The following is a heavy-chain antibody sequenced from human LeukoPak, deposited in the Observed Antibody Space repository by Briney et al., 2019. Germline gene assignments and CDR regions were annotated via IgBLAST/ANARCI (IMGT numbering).Heavy chain of an antibody. CDR2: ISYDGSNE. Sequence: GGSLRLSCAASGFTFSSYVMHWVRQAPGKGLEWVAIISYDGSNEYYADSVKGRFTISKDNSKNTLYLQMNSLRDEDTAVYYCAKDDPPYSSGWYFDYWGQGTLVTVSS. V-gene: IGHV3-30*04. D-gene: IGHD6-19*01. CDR3: AKDDPPYSSGWYFDY. J-gene: IGHJ4*02. CDR1: GFTFSSYV.